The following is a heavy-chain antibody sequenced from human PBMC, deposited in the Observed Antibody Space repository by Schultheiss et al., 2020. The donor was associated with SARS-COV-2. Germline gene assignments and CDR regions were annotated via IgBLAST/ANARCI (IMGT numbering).Heavy chain of an antibody. CDR2: ISYDGSNK. CDR3: AKDLGGYSGYDNFDY. D-gene: IGHD5-12*01. V-gene: IGHV3-30*18. CDR1: GFTFSSYW. J-gene: IGHJ4*02. Sequence: GGSLRLSCAASGFTFSSYWMSWVRQAPGKGLEWVAVISYDGSNKYYADSVKGRFTISRDNSKNTLYLQMNSLRAEDTAVYYCAKDLGGYSGYDNFDYWGQGTLVTVSS.